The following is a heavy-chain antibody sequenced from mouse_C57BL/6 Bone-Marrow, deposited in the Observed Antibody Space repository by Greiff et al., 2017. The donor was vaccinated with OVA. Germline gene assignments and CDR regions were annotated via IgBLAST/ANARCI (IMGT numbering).Heavy chain of an antibody. CDR1: GYTFTSYG. Sequence: VKLMESGAELARPGASVKLSCKASGYTFTSYGISWVKQRTGQGLEWIGEIYPRSGNTYYNEKFKGKATLTADKSSSTAYMELRSLTSEDSAVYFCAREGDYDRFAYWGQGTLVTVSA. CDR3: AREGDYDRFAY. V-gene: IGHV1-81*01. CDR2: IYPRSGNT. J-gene: IGHJ3*01. D-gene: IGHD2-4*01.